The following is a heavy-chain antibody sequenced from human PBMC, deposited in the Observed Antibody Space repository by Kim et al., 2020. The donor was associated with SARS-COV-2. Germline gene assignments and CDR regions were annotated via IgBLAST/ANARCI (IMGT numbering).Heavy chain of an antibody. J-gene: IGHJ5*02. CDR3: ARREWYSSGPNWFDP. CDR1: GGSISSSSYY. Sequence: SETLSLTCTVSGGSISSSSYYWGWIRQPPGKGLEWIGSIYYSGSTYYNPSLKSRVTISVDTSKNQFSLKLSSVTAADTAVYYCARREWYSSGPNWFDPWGQGTLVTVSS. D-gene: IGHD6-19*01. V-gene: IGHV4-39*01. CDR2: IYYSGST.